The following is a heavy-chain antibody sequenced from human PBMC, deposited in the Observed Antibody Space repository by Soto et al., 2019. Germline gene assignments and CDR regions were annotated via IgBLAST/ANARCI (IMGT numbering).Heavy chain of an antibody. D-gene: IGHD2-15*01. CDR3: ARHVRGYCSGGSCYSVWFDP. V-gene: IGHV4-59*08. Sequence: PSETLSLTCTVSGGSISSYYWSWIRQPPGKGLEWIGYIYYSGSTNYNPSLKSRVTISVDTSKNQFSLKLSSVTAADTAVYYCARHVRGYCSGGSCYSVWFDPWGQGTLVTVSS. CDR1: GGSISSYY. J-gene: IGHJ5*02. CDR2: IYYSGST.